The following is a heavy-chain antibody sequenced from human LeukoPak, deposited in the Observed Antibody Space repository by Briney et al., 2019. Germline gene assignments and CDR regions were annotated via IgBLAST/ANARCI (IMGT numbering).Heavy chain of an antibody. CDR1: GYSFTSFH. Sequence: ASVKVSCKAAGYSFTSFHINWVRQAPGQGPEWMGWMNPNTGNTGFAQKSQGRITITQNSSISTVYMELNSLTSEDTAVYYCARRGLVAGIYDLVYGFDIWGQGTLVTVSS. J-gene: IGHJ3*02. D-gene: IGHD3/OR15-3a*01. CDR3: ARRGLVAGIYDLVYGFDI. V-gene: IGHV1-8*03. CDR2: MNPNTGNT.